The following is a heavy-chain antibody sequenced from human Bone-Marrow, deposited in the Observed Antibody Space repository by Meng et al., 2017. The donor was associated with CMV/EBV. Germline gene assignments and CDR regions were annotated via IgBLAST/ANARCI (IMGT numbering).Heavy chain of an antibody. CDR3: ARDLSDGSWGRYYDFWSGYYYYGMDV. D-gene: IGHD3-3*01. V-gene: IGHV1-46*01. J-gene: IGHJ6*02. CDR1: GYTFTSYY. Sequence: ASVKVSCKASGYTFTSYYMHWVRQAPGQGLEWMGIINPSGGSTSYAQKFQGRVTMTRDTSTSTVYMELSSLGSEDTAVYYCARDLSDGSWGRYYDFWSGYYYYGMDVWGQGTTVTVSS. CDR2: INPSGGST.